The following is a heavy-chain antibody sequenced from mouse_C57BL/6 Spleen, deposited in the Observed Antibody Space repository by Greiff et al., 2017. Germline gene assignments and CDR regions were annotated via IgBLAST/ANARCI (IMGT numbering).Heavy chain of an antibody. CDR3: TSWVN. J-gene: IGHJ3*01. CDR2: IDPENGDT. D-gene: IGHD2-1*01. V-gene: IGHV14-4*01. CDR1: GFNIKDDY. Sequence: EVQLQQSGAELVRPGASVKLSCTASGFNIKDDYMHWVKQRPEQGLEWIGWIDPENGDTEYASQFQGKATITADTSSNTAYLQLSSLTSEDTAVYYCTSWVNWGQGTLGTVAA.